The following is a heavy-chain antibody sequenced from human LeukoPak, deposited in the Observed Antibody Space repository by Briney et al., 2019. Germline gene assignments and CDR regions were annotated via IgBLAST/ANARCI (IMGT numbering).Heavy chain of an antibody. CDR2: ISWNSGSI. J-gene: IGHJ4*02. D-gene: IGHD3-10*01. V-gene: IGHV3-9*01. Sequence: GRSLRLSCAPSGFTFDDYAMHWVRQAPGKGLEWVSGISWNSGSIGYADSVKGRFTISRDNAKNSLYLQMNSLRAEDTAVYYCAKRGFDYWGQGTLVTVSS. CDR3: AKRGFDY. CDR1: GFTFDDYA.